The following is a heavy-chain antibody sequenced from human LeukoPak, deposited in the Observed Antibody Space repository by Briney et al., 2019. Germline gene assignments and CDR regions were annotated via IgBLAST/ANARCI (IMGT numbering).Heavy chain of an antibody. CDR2: ISSSGTTT. D-gene: IGHD4-17*01. J-gene: IGHJ4*02. V-gene: IGHV3-48*03. CDR3: ATLTVATSFDY. Sequence: PGGSLRLSCAASGFSFSFYEMHWVRQAPGKGLEWISDISSSGTTTYYADSVKGRFTISRYNAKNSLYLQMNSLRAEDTAVYYCATLTVATSFDYWGQGTLVTVSS. CDR1: GFSFSFYE.